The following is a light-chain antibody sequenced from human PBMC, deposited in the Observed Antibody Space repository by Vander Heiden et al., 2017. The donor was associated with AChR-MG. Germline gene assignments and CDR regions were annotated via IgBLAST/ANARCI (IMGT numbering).Light chain of an antibody. Sequence: QSVLTQPPSVSGAPGQRVTISCTGSSPNIGAGYDVHWYQQLPGTAPKPLIYGNSNRPSGVPDRFSGSKSGTSASLAITGLQAEDEADYYCQSYDSSLSGWVFGTGTKVTVL. V-gene: IGLV1-40*01. CDR1: SPNIGAGYD. CDR2: GNS. J-gene: IGLJ1*01. CDR3: QSYDSSLSGWV.